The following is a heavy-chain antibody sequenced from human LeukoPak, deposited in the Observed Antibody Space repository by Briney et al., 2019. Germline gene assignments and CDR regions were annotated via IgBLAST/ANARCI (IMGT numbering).Heavy chain of an antibody. D-gene: IGHD3-3*01. Sequence: GGTLRLSCAASGFTFSSYSMNWVRQAPGKGLEWVSSISSSSSYIYYADSMKGRFTISRDNAKKSLYLQMNSLRAEDTAVYYCARGDPDISFGVAGEAFDIWGQGTMVTVSS. J-gene: IGHJ3*02. CDR1: GFTFSSYS. V-gene: IGHV3-21*01. CDR2: ISSSSSYI. CDR3: ARGDPDISFGVAGEAFDI.